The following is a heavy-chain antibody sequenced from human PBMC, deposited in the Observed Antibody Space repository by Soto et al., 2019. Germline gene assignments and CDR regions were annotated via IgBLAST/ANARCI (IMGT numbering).Heavy chain of an antibody. V-gene: IGHV4-38-2*02. CDR2: IYHSGST. Sequence: SETLSLTCTVSGYSISSGYYWGWIRQPPGKGLEWIGSIYHSGSTYYNPSLKSRVTISVDTSKNRFSLKLSSVTAADTAVYYCARDTPGYCSSTSCYNWFDPWGQGTLVTVSS. J-gene: IGHJ5*02. CDR3: ARDTPGYCSSTSCYNWFDP. D-gene: IGHD2-2*01. CDR1: GYSISSGYY.